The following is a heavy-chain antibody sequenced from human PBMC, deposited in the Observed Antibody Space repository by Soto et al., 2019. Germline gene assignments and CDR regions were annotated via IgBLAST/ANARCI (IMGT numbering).Heavy chain of an antibody. V-gene: IGHV3-23*01. D-gene: IGHD2-21*02. Sequence: EGSLRISCAASGFTFTTYAMSWVRQAPGKGLEWVSSISGSGGSTYYADSVKGRFTISRDNSQNTLYVQMNSLRAEDTAIYYCAKAAFSWWRQRNNWFYPRGQRYLVTVS. CDR2: ISGSGGST. CDR3: AKAAFSWWRQRNNWFYP. CDR1: GFTFTTYA. J-gene: IGHJ5*01.